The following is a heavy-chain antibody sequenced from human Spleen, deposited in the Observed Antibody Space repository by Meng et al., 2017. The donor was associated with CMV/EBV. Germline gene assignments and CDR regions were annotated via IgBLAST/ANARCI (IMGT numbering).Heavy chain of an antibody. Sequence: SETLSLTCAVYGGSFSGDYWSWIRQPPGKGLEWIGEINHSGSTNYNPSLKSRVTISGDTSKNQFSLKLNSVTAADTAVYYCARDGGSYKGGAFDYWGQGTLVTVSS. V-gene: IGHV4-34*01. D-gene: IGHD3-16*01. CDR3: ARDGGSYKGGAFDY. CDR2: INHSGST. J-gene: IGHJ4*02. CDR1: GGSFSGDY.